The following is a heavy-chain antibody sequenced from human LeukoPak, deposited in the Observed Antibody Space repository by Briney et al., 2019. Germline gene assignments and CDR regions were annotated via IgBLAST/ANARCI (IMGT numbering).Heavy chain of an antibody. CDR3: ASEEADQGGFDY. Sequence: ASVKVSCKASGGTFSSYAISWVRQAPGQGLEWMGGIIPIFGTANYAQKFQGRVTITADESTSTAYMELSSLRSEDTAVYYCASEEADQGGFDYWGQGTLVTVSS. V-gene: IGHV1-69*13. CDR2: IIPIFGTA. J-gene: IGHJ4*02. CDR1: GGTFSSYA. D-gene: IGHD3-16*01.